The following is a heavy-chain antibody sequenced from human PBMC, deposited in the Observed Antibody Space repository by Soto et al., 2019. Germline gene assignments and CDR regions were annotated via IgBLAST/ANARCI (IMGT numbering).Heavy chain of an antibody. Sequence: GGSLRLSCAASGFTFSSYGMHWVRLAPGKGLEWMAVISSDGGNKYYADSVKGRFTISRDNSESTLYLQMNSLRAEDTAVYYCAKDPTWYSTSLDYLHKGTRGTVSS. CDR1: GFTFSSYG. CDR2: ISSDGGNK. CDR3: AKDPTWYSTSLDY. D-gene: IGHD6-13*01. J-gene: IGHJ4*02. V-gene: IGHV3-30*18.